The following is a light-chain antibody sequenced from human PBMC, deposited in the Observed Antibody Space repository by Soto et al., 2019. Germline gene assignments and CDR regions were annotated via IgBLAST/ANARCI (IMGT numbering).Light chain of an antibody. CDR1: SSDVGGYNY. V-gene: IGLV2-14*01. Sequence: QSALTQPASVSGSPGQSITISCTGTSSDVGGYNYVSWYQQHPGKAPKFMIYEVSNRPSGVSNRFSGSKSGNTASLTISVLQAEDEADYYCSSYTSSSTLVVFGGGTKLTVL. CDR3: SSYTSSSTLVV. J-gene: IGLJ2*01. CDR2: EVS.